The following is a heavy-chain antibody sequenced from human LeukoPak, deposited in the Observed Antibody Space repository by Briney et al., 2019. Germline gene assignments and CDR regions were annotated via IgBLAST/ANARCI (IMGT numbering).Heavy chain of an antibody. CDR3: ARSSYYDTSGYYDY. Sequence: SETLSLTCTVSGGSISSSGHYWGWVRQPPGKGLECIGFIYYTESTYSNPSLKSRVALSIDRTKNQFSLKLSSVTAADTAVYYCARSSYYDTSGYYDYWGQGALVTVSS. J-gene: IGHJ4*02. V-gene: IGHV4-39*01. CDR2: IYYTEST. CDR1: GGSISSSGHY. D-gene: IGHD3-22*01.